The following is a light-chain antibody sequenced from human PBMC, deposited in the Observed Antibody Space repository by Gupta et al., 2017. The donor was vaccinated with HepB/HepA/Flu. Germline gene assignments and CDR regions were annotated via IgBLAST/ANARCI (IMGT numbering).Light chain of an antibody. CDR2: GVS. J-gene: IGKJ2*02. CDR1: QTLVHSDGSTY. Sequence: DIVLIQTPLSSPVTLGQPASISCRSSQTLVHSDGSTYFNWLHQRPGQPPRLLIFGVSNRGSGVPDRFSGSGAGTDFTLKISRVEAEDVGVYYCKQSKHFPRIFGQGTRVEIK. CDR3: KQSKHFPRI. V-gene: IGKV2-24*01.